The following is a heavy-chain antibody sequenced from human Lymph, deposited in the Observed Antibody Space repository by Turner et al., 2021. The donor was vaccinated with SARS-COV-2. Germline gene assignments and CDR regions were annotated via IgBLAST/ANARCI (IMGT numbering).Heavy chain of an antibody. V-gene: IGHV4-59*01. Sequence: QVQLQESGPRLVKPLETLSLTCTVSGGSMTNNYWSWIRQPPGKRLEWIGFIFYRGSTNYNPYLKSRVTISVDTTENQFSLKLTSVTAADTAIYYCARQTVNNWVDPWGQGTLVTVSS. CDR3: ARQTVNNWVDP. CDR1: GGSMTNNY. J-gene: IGHJ5*02. CDR2: IFYRGST. D-gene: IGHD2-21*02.